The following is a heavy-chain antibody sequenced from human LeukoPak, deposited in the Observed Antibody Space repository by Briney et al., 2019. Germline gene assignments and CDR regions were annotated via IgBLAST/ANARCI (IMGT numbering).Heavy chain of an antibody. V-gene: IGHV1-2*02. J-gene: IGHJ2*01. CDR1: GYTFTSYY. CDR2: INPNSGGT. D-gene: IGHD4-17*01. Sequence: ASVKVSCKASGYTFTSYYMHWVRQAPGQGLEWMGWINPNSGGTNYAQKFQGRVTMTRDTSISTAYMELSRLRSDDTAVYYCARGDGDYLGWYFDLWGRGTLVTVSS. CDR3: ARGDGDYLGWYFDL.